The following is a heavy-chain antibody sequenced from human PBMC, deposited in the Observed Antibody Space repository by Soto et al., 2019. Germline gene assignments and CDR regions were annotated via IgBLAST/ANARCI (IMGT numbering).Heavy chain of an antibody. J-gene: IGHJ4*02. CDR1: VDSFSSDAYY. CDR3: AKGFSSGLYVDS. V-gene: IGHV4-61*08. CDR2: TLSSGGT. D-gene: IGHD6-19*01. Sequence: PSETLSLTCSVSVDSFSSDAYYWAWILQPPGKTLEWVGMTLSSGGTSRNPSLRSRLSMSVDTARNQFSMRLTSVTAADTGVYFCAKGFSSGLYVDSWGRGTQVTVSS.